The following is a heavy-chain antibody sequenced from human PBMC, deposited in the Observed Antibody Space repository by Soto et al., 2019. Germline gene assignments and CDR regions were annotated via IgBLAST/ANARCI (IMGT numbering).Heavy chain of an antibody. Sequence: SETLSLTCAVSGASITSSGWWTWVRQPPGKGLEWIGQISHTGGTNYNPSLMSRVTISADKSKNQFSLKLSSVTAADTAVYYCAGVLDYWTGRRLNWLHPWGQGTLVTVSS. CDR2: ISHTGGT. J-gene: IGHJ5*02. CDR3: AGVLDYWTGRRLNWLHP. V-gene: IGHV4-4*02. D-gene: IGHD3-3*01. CDR1: GASITSSGW.